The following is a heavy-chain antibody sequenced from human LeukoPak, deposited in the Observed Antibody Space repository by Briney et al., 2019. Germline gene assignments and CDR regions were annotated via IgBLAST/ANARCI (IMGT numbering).Heavy chain of an antibody. V-gene: IGHV4-4*09. Sequence: PSETLSLTCTVSGASISNYYWSWTRQTPEKGLEWMGHIHTSGESRYYPSLESRLTMSIDTSRNQLSLKLTSVTAADTAVYFCARLGSYHDFWGQGALVTVSS. CDR3: ARLGSYHDF. CDR1: GASISNYY. J-gene: IGHJ4*02. D-gene: IGHD1-26*01. CDR2: IHTSGES.